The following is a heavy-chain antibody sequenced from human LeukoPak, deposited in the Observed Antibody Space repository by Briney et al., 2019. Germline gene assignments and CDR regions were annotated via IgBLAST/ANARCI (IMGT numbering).Heavy chain of an antibody. V-gene: IGHV3-23*01. J-gene: IGHJ4*02. Sequence: GETLTLSCAVSGFTFATSYMSWVRQAPGKGLDWVWSIGCSGGITYYADPVKRLFTISNDYSKNSVYMQMASLRADDTAIYYCTNDFYVPRDWGQGTLVTVSS. D-gene: IGHD5/OR15-5a*01. CDR3: TNDFYVPRD. CDR1: GFTFATSY. CDR2: IGCSGGIT.